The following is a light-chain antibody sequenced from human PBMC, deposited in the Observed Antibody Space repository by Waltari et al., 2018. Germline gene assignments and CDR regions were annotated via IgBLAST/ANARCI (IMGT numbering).Light chain of an antibody. J-gene: IGKJ3*01. CDR3: MQGTHWPSFT. CDR2: KVS. CDR1: QSLVHSDGNTY. V-gene: IGKV2-30*02. Sequence: DVVMTQSPLSLPVTLGQPASISCRSSQSLVHSDGNTYLNWFQQRSGQSPRRLIYKVSNRDSGVPDRFSGSGSGTDFTLKISRVEAEDVGVYYCMQGTHWPSFTFGPGTKVDIK.